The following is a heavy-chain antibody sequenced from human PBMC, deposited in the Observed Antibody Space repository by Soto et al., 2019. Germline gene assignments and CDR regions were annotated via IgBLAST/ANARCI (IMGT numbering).Heavy chain of an antibody. CDR2: ISYDGSNK. V-gene: IGHV3-30*18. CDR1: GFTFSSYG. Sequence: GGSLRLSCAASGFTFSSYGMHWFRQAPGKGLEWVAVISYDGSNKYYADSVKGRFTISRDNSKNTLYLQMNSLRAEDTAVYYCAKDRGYCTNGVCYNYYYYGMDVWGQGTTVTVSS. D-gene: IGHD2-8*01. J-gene: IGHJ6*02. CDR3: AKDRGYCTNGVCYNYYYYGMDV.